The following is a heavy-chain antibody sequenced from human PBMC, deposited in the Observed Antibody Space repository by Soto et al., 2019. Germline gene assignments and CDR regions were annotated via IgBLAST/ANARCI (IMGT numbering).Heavy chain of an antibody. CDR2: INHSGST. J-gene: IGHJ6*03. CDR3: ARGRADTVTRMDYYYYYYMDV. CDR1: GGSFSGYY. D-gene: IGHD4-4*01. V-gene: IGHV4-34*01. Sequence: SETLSLTCAVYGGSFSGYYWSWIRQPPGKGLEWIGEINHSGSTNYNPSLKSRVTISVDTSKNQFSLKLSSVTAADTAVYYCARGRADTVTRMDYYYYYYMDVWGKGTTVTVSS.